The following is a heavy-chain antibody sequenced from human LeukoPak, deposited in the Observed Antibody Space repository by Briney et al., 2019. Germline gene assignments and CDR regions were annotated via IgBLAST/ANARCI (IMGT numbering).Heavy chain of an antibody. CDR3: ARIPNSANFPHWLDP. Sequence: PGGSLRLSCAASGFSFSTFTMNWVREAPGKGLDWVSSISSLRCHTYSAASVKGRFTITRDDAENSLYLQMNSLRAEDTAVYYCARIPNSANFPHWLDPWGQGTLVTVSS. J-gene: IGHJ5*02. V-gene: IGHV3-21*01. CDR2: ISSLRCHT. CDR1: GFSFSTFT. D-gene: IGHD4/OR15-4a*01.